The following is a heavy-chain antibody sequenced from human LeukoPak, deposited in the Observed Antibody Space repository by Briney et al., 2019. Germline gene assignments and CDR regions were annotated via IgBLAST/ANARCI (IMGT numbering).Heavy chain of an antibody. CDR2: ISKDGRKN. CDR3: ARDLLNYGSAYYDVGIFDS. CDR1: GFSFSTSG. V-gene: IGHV3-30*04. D-gene: IGHD3-10*01. Sequence: TGGSLRLSCAASGFSFSTSGVHWVRQAPGKGLEWMAVISKDGRKNHYADSVKGRFTISRDNSKSTLFLQTNSLRPKGTAIYYCARDLLNYGSAYYDVGIFDSWGQGALVTVSS. J-gene: IGHJ4*02.